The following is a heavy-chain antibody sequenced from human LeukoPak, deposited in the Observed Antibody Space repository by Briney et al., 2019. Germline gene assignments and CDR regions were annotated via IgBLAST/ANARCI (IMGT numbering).Heavy chain of an antibody. CDR1: GFTVTNDY. D-gene: IGHD3-10*01. J-gene: IGHJ4*02. V-gene: IGHV3-21*04. CDR3: AKDTYGSGSYYDQSFDY. CDR2: ISSSSSYI. Sequence: GGSLRLSCAVSGFTVTNDYMNWVRQAPGKGLEWVSSISSSSSYIYYADSVKGRFTISRDNAKNSLYLQMNSLRAEDTAVYYCAKDTYGSGSYYDQSFDYWGQGTLVTVSS.